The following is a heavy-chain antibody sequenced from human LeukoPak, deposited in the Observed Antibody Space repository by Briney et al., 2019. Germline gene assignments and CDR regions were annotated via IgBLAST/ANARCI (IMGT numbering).Heavy chain of an antibody. CDR2: INSDGGST. V-gene: IGHV3-74*01. Sequence: GGSLRLSCAASGFIFSNYWMHWVRQAPGKGLVWVSRINSDGGSTSYADSVKGRFTISRDNAKNTLYLQMNSLRAEDTAVYYCARFNGYYDSFDYWGQGTLVTVSS. CDR1: GFIFSNYW. J-gene: IGHJ4*02. D-gene: IGHD3-22*01. CDR3: ARFNGYYDSFDY.